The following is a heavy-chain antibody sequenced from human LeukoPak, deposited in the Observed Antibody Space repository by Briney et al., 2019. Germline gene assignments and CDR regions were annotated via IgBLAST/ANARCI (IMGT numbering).Heavy chain of an antibody. CDR3: AKDRAFIVGATALDY. V-gene: IGHV3-30*18. CDR1: GFTFSSYG. CDR2: ISYDGSNK. J-gene: IGHJ4*02. Sequence: GGSLRLSCAASGFTFSSYGMHWVRQAPGKGLEWVAVISYDGSNKYYADSVKGRSTISRDNSKNTLYLQMNSLRAEDTAVYYCAKDRAFIVGATALDYWGQGTLVTVSS. D-gene: IGHD1-26*01.